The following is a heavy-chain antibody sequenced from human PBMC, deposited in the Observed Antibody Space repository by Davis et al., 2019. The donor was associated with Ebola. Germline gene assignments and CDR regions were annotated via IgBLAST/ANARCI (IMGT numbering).Heavy chain of an antibody. Sequence: ASVKVSCKASGYTFTSYGISWVRQAPGQGLEWMGWISAYNGNTNYAQKLQGRVTMTTDTSTSTAYMELRSLRSDDTAVYYCARHLDDDNWNYVVPRYFDYWGQGTLVTVSS. J-gene: IGHJ4*02. D-gene: IGHD1-7*01. V-gene: IGHV1-18*01. CDR1: GYTFTSYG. CDR2: ISAYNGNT. CDR3: ARHLDDDNWNYVVPRYFDY.